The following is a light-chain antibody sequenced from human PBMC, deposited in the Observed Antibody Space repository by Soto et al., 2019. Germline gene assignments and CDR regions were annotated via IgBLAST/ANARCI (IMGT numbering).Light chain of an antibody. CDR1: QSISSF. V-gene: IGKV3-11*01. CDR3: HQRSSWPLT. Sequence: EIVLTQSPATLSLSPGERATLSCRASQSISSFLAWYQHKPGRAPRLLIYDVSHRATGIPARFSGSGSGTDFTLTISSLEPEDFAVYYCHQRSSWPLTFGGGTNVEIK. J-gene: IGKJ4*01. CDR2: DVS.